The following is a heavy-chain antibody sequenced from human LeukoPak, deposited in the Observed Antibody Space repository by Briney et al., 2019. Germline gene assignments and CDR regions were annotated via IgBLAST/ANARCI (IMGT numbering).Heavy chain of an antibody. Sequence: PSETLSLTCSVPGGSISSYYWSWIRQPAGKGLEWIGRIYTTGSTNYNPSLRSRVTMSVDTSKNLFSLKLSSVSAADTPVYYCARNLRPLYSGHWYVGVFDIWGQGTLVTVSS. D-gene: IGHD6-13*01. CDR2: IYTTGST. J-gene: IGHJ3*02. V-gene: IGHV4-4*07. CDR3: ARNLRPLYSGHWYVGVFDI. CDR1: GGSISSYY.